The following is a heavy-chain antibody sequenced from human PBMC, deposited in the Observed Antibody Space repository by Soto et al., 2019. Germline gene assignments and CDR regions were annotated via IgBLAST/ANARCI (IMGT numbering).Heavy chain of an antibody. V-gene: IGHV3-20*04. CDR2: INWNGGST. CDR1: GFTFDDYG. J-gene: IGHJ4*02. CDR3: ARGRVGATTAFDY. D-gene: IGHD1-26*01. Sequence: PGGSLRLSCAASGFTFDDYGMSWVRQAPGKGQEWVSGINWNGGSTGYADSVKGRFTIFSENAKNSLYMQMTSLRAVDSALFYCARGRVGATTAFDYWGQGTLVTVSS.